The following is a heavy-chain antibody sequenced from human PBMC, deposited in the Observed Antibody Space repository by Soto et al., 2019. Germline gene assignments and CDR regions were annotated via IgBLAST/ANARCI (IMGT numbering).Heavy chain of an antibody. Sequence: ASVKVSCKASGYTFTSYGISWVRQAPGNGLEWRGWISAYNGNTNYAQKLQGRVTMTTDTSTSTAYMELRSLRSDDTAVYYCARDYYDSSGYSAAVGYWGQGTLVTVSS. CDR2: ISAYNGNT. J-gene: IGHJ4*02. CDR3: ARDYYDSSGYSAAVGY. CDR1: GYTFTSYG. D-gene: IGHD3-22*01. V-gene: IGHV1-18*01.